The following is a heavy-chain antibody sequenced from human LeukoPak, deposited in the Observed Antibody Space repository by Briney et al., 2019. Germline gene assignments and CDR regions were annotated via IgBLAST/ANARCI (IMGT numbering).Heavy chain of an antibody. D-gene: IGHD3-3*01. CDR3: ARGGTIFGFIDY. CDR2: IYHSGST. V-gene: IGHV4-31*03. CDR1: GGSISSGGYY. Sequence: PSQTLSLTCTVSGGSISSGGYYWSWIRQRPGKGLEWIGYIYHSGSTYYNPSLKSRVTISVDTSKNQFSLKLSSVTAADTVVYYCARGGTIFGFIDYWGQGTLVTVSS. J-gene: IGHJ4*02.